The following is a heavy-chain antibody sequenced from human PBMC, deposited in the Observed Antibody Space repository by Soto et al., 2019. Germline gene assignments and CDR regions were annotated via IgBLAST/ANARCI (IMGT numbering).Heavy chain of an antibody. V-gene: IGHV1-69*04. CDR3: LFLYYYGMDV. D-gene: IGHD2-21*01. Sequence: GASVKVSCKASGYTFTSYGISWVRQAPGQGLEWMGRIIPILGIANYAQKFQGRVTITADKSTSTAYMELSNLRSEDTAVYYCLFLYYYGMDVWGQGTTVTVSS. CDR2: IIPILGIA. J-gene: IGHJ6*02. CDR1: GYTFTSYG.